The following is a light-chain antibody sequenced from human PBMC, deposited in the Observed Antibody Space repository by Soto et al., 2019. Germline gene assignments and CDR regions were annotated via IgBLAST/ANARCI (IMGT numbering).Light chain of an antibody. V-gene: IGKV3-15*01. CDR1: QSVSSS. J-gene: IGKJ1*01. CDR3: KQYNWWTSCT. CDR2: GAS. Sequence: EIVMTQSPATLSVSPGERATLSCRASQSVSSSLAWYQQKPGQAPRLLIYGASTRATGISARFSGSGSGTELALTLSSLQSEDFAVYYCKQYNWWTSCTVGQGTKVEIK.